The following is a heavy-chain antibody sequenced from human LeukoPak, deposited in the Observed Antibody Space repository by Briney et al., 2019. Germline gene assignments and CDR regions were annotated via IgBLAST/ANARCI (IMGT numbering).Heavy chain of an antibody. D-gene: IGHD3-10*01. V-gene: IGHV3-21*01. CDR2: ISSSSSYI. CDR3: ARLLFGELIGGPFGY. CDR1: GFTFSSYS. Sequence: GGSLRHSCSASGFTFSSYSMNWVRQAPGKGLEWVSSISSSSSYIYYADSVQGRFTISRDNAKNSLYLQMNSLRAEDTAVYYCARLLFGELIGGPFGYWGQGALVTVSS. J-gene: IGHJ4*02.